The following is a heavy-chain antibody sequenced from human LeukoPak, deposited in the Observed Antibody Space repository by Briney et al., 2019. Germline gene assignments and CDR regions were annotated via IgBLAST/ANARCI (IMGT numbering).Heavy chain of an antibody. CDR3: ARDFFPVVDSTWYEIGY. CDR2: ISGSGGST. CDR1: GFTFDDYA. Sequence: GRSLRLSCAASGFTFDDYAMHWVRQAPGKGLEWVSAISGSGGSTYYADSVKGRFTISRDNSKNTLYLQMNSLRSEDTAVYYCARDFFPVVDSTWYEIGYWGQGTLVTVSS. D-gene: IGHD2-21*01. J-gene: IGHJ4*02. V-gene: IGHV3-23*01.